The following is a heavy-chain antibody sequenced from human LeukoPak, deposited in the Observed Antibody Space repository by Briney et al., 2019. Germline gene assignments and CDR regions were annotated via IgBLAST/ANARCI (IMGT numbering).Heavy chain of an antibody. Sequence: GESLKISCKGSEYSFTNYLIGWVRQMPGKGLEWMGIIYPGDSDARYSPSFQGQVTISADKSISTAYLQWSSLKASDTAMYYCARRRDLYSGSYYPFDYWGQGTLVTVSS. CDR2: IYPGDSDA. V-gene: IGHV5-51*01. J-gene: IGHJ4*02. CDR1: EYSFTNYL. D-gene: IGHD1-26*01. CDR3: ARRRDLYSGSYYPFDY.